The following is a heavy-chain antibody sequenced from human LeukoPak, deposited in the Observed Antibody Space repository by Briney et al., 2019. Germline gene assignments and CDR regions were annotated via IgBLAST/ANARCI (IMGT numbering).Heavy chain of an antibody. J-gene: IGHJ6*04. CDR1: GYTFTSYG. CDR3: ARTDNWKLGWGYYYGMDV. V-gene: IGHV1-18*04. CDR2: ISAYNGNT. Sequence: ASVKVSCKASGYTFTSYGISWVRQAPGQGLEWMGWISAYNGNTNHAQKLQGGVTMTTDTSTSTAYMELRSLRSDDTAVYYCARTDNWKLGWGYYYGMDVWGKGTTVTVSS. D-gene: IGHD1-1*01.